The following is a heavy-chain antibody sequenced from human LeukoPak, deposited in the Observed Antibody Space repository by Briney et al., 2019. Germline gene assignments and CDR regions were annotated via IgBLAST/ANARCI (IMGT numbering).Heavy chain of an antibody. J-gene: IGHJ1*01. CDR2: ISGSGGST. CDR3: AKDRGYDILTGYVYFQH. D-gene: IGHD3-9*01. Sequence: GGSLRLSCAASGFTLSSYAMSWVRRAPGKGLEWVSAISGSGGSTYYADSVKGRFTISRDNSKNTLYLQMNSLRAEDTAVYYCAKDRGYDILTGYVYFQHWGQGTLVTVSS. CDR1: GFTLSSYA. V-gene: IGHV3-23*01.